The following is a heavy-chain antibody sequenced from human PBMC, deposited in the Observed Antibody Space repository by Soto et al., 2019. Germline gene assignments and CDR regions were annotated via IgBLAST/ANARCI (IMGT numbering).Heavy chain of an antibody. Sequence: PGGSLRLSCAASGFTFSSYEMNWVRQAPGKGLEWVSYISSGGSTIYYADSVKGRFTISRDNSKNTLFLQMNSLRAEDTAVYYCATRRDASYYYYGMDVWGQGTTVTVSS. J-gene: IGHJ6*02. CDR3: ATRRDASYYYYGMDV. CDR1: GFTFSSYE. D-gene: IGHD2-2*01. CDR2: ISSGGSTI. V-gene: IGHV3-48*03.